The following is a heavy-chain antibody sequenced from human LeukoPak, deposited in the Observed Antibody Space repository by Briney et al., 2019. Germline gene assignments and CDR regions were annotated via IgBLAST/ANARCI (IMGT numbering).Heavy chain of an antibody. Sequence: ASVKVSCKASGYTFGSSHINWVRQSTGQGLEWVGWMDPNRGNTGYAQKFQGRVTMTRNTSISTAYMELSSLRSEDTALYYCTRTIAATEPLYPWGQGTQVIVSS. J-gene: IGHJ5*02. CDR2: MDPNRGNT. CDR1: GYTFGSSH. CDR3: TRTIAATEPLYP. D-gene: IGHD6-13*01. V-gene: IGHV1-8*01.